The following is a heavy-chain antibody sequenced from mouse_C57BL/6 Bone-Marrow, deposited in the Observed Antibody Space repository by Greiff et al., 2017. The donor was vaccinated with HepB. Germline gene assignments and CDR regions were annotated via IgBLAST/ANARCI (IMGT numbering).Heavy chain of an antibody. J-gene: IGHJ2*01. CDR1: GYTFTDYN. Sequence: EVKLMESGPELVKPGASVKMSCKASGYTFTDYNMHWVKQSHGKSLEWIGYINPNNGGTSYNQKFKGKATLTVNKSSSTAYMELRSLTSEDSAVYYCARGRGDGNYVWGQGTTLTVSS. V-gene: IGHV1-22*01. CDR3: ARGRGDGNYV. D-gene: IGHD2-1*01. CDR2: INPNNGGT.